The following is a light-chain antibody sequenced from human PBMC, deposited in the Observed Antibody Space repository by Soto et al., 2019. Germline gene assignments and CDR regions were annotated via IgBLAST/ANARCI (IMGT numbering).Light chain of an antibody. CDR1: QTISSW. V-gene: IGKV1-5*03. CDR2: KAS. CDR3: QHYNSYSRT. Sequence: DIRVKQSPSTLSGSVGDRVTNTCRASQTISSWLAWYQQKPGKAPKLLIYKASTLKSGVPSRFSGSGSGTEFTLTISSPQPDDFATYCLQHYNSYSRTFGQGTKVDIK. J-gene: IGKJ1*01.